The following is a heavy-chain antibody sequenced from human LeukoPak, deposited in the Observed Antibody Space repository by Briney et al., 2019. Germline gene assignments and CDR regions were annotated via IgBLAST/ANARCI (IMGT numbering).Heavy chain of an antibody. Sequence: ASVKVSCKASGYTFTSYAVHWVRQAPGQRLEWMGWINAGNGNTKYSQKFQGRVTITRDTSASTAYMELSSLRSEDTAVYYCARDHVSVTTSLDYWGQGTLVTVSS. V-gene: IGHV1-3*01. CDR1: GYTFTSYA. J-gene: IGHJ4*02. D-gene: IGHD4-17*01. CDR2: INAGNGNT. CDR3: ARDHVSVTTSLDY.